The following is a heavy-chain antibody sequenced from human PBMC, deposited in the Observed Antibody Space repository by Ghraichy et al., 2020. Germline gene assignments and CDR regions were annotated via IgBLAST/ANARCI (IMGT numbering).Heavy chain of an antibody. J-gene: IGHJ3*02. CDR1: GGSFSGYY. Sequence: SETLSLTCAVYGGSFSGYYWSWIRQPPGKGLEWIGEINHSGSTNYNPSLKSRVTISVDTSKNQFSLKLSSVTAADTAVYYCARGGLRYFDWLFHHNAFDIWGQGTMVTVSS. V-gene: IGHV4-34*01. CDR2: INHSGST. D-gene: IGHD3-9*01. CDR3: ARGGLRYFDWLFHHNAFDI.